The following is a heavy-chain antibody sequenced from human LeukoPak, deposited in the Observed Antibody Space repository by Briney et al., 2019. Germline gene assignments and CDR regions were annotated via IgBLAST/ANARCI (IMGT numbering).Heavy chain of an antibody. V-gene: IGHV1-2*02. CDR1: GYTFTGYS. D-gene: IGHD3-22*01. Sequence: ASVKVSCKASGYTFTGYSIHWVRQAPGQGREWMGWINPNSGGTNYAQKFQGRGTMTRDTYISTAYMELSRLRSDDTAVYYCARDLLYYDIAGAWGQGTLVTVSS. CDR3: ARDLLYYDIAGA. CDR2: INPNSGGT. J-gene: IGHJ5*02.